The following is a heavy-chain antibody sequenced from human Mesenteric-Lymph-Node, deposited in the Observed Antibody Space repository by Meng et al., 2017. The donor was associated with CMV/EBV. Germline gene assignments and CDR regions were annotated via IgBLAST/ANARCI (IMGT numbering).Heavy chain of an antibody. Sequence: GGSLRLSCAASGFTFSSYWMHWVRQAPGKGLVWVSRINSDGSSTSYADSVKGRFTISRDNAKNTLYLQMNSLRAEDTAVYYCARASPEGKAAIDIWGQGTMVTVSS. CDR1: GFTFSSYW. CDR3: ARASPEGKAAIDI. V-gene: IGHV3-74*01. CDR2: INSDGSST. J-gene: IGHJ3*02.